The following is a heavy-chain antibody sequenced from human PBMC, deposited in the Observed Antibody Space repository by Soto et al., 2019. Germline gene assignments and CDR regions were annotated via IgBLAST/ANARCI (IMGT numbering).Heavy chain of an antibody. D-gene: IGHD5-18*01. CDR1: GCSINSGAYY. CDR2: IFTSGST. J-gene: IGHJ4*02. V-gene: IGHV4-31*03. Sequence: TLSLTFTVSGCSINSGAYYWSWLRQHPGKGLEWIGYIFTSGSTYYNPSLKSRVTISLDTSKNHFSLKLRSVTAADTAVYYCARVGSRGYSYGYADYWGQGTLVTVS. CDR3: ARVGSRGYSYGYADY.